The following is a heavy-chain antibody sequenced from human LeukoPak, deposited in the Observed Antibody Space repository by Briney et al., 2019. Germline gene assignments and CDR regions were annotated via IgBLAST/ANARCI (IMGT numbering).Heavy chain of an antibody. V-gene: IGHV3-49*03. J-gene: IGHJ4*02. Sequence: PGRSLRLSGTASGFTLGDYAMSWFRQAPGKGLEWVGFIRNRPNGGTTEYAASVKGRFTISRDDSKSIAYLQMNSLKIEDTAVYYCTRGDYSNYDYWGQGTLVTVSS. CDR2: IRNRPNGGTT. CDR3: TRGDYSNYDY. CDR1: GFTLGDYA. D-gene: IGHD4-11*01.